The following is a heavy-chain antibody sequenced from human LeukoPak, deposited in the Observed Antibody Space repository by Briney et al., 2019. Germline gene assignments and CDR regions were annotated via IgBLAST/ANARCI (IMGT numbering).Heavy chain of an antibody. J-gene: IGHJ4*02. CDR2: ISSSGSTI. V-gene: IGHV3-11*01. D-gene: IGHD6-13*01. CDR1: GFTFSDDY. Sequence: PGGSLRLSCAASGFTFSDDYMSWIRQAPGKGLEWVSYISSSGSTIYYADSVKGRFTISRDNAKNSLYLQMNSLRAEDTAVYYCASPFPTGAAIDYWGQGTLVTVSS. CDR3: ASPFPTGAAIDY.